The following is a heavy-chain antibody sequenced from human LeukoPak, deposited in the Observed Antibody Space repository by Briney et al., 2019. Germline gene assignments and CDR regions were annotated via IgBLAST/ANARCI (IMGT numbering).Heavy chain of an antibody. CDR3: ARDSLYYYGSGSYLDY. CDR2: ISFSSTHI. V-gene: IGHV3-21*06. D-gene: IGHD3-10*01. Sequence: GGSLRLSCAASGFIFSNYGMSWVRQAPGKGLEWVSSISFSSTHIYYANSIQGRFTISRDNAENSLYLQMNSLRAEDTAVYYCARDSLYYYGSGSYLDYWGQGTLVTVSS. J-gene: IGHJ4*02. CDR1: GFIFSNYG.